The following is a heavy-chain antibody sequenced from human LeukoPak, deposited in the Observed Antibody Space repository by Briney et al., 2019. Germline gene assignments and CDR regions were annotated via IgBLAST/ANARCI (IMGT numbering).Heavy chain of an antibody. J-gene: IGHJ5*02. CDR1: GGSISSSSYY. Sequence: SSETLSLTCTVSGGSISSSSYYWGWIRQPPGKGLEWIGSIYYSGSTYYNPSLKSRVTISVDTSKNQFSLKLSFVTAADTAVYYCASCYYDSSGYSNWFDPWGQGTLVTVSS. CDR3: ASCYYDSSGYSNWFDP. CDR2: IYYSGST. D-gene: IGHD3-22*01. V-gene: IGHV4-39*01.